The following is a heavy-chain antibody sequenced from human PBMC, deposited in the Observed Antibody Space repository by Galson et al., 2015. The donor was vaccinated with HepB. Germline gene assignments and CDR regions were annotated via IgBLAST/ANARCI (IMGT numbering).Heavy chain of an antibody. V-gene: IGHV3-30*04. D-gene: IGHD7-27*01. CDR1: GFTFSSYG. Sequence: SLRLSCAASGFTFSSYGMHWVRQAPGKGLEWVSVISYDGAKRYYADSVKGRFTISRDNFKNTVYLQMNSLRAEDTAVYNCARGFLPSSGDLTWGQGTMVAVSS. CDR2: ISYDGAKR. J-gene: IGHJ3*01. CDR3: ARGFLPSSGDLT.